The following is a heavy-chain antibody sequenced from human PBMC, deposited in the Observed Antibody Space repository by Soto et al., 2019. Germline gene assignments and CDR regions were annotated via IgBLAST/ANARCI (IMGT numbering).Heavy chain of an antibody. D-gene: IGHD3-10*01. CDR2: INYKSHI. V-gene: IGHV3-21*01. Sequence: EVQLVESGGGLVQPGGSLRLSCAASGFTFSSYSMNWVRQAPGKGLEWVSSINYKSHIDYADSVKGRFTISRDNAKYSLYLQINSLRAEDTAVYCCARDLIYARYYYYMDVWGIGTTVTVSS. J-gene: IGHJ6*03. CDR3: ARDLIYARYYYYMDV. CDR1: GFTFSSYS.